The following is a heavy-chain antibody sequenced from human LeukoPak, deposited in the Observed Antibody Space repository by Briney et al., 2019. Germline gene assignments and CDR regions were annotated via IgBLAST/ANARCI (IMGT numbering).Heavy chain of an antibody. CDR2: INSDGSEG. CDR3: ARSSYSSSSSV. CDR1: GFTFSGFW. J-gene: IGHJ3*01. V-gene: IGHV3-7*03. D-gene: IGHD6-6*01. Sequence: GGSLRLSCAVSGFTFSGFWMSWSRQAPGKGLEWVASINSDGSEGYYADVVKGRFTISRDNAKNSLYLQITSLRAEDTAVYYCARSSYSSSSSVWGQGTMVTVSS.